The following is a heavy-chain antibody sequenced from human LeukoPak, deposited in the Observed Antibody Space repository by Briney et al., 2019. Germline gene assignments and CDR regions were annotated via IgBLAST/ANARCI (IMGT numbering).Heavy chain of an antibody. CDR3: ALGIYDYVWGSYRRHLDY. CDR1: GGSFSGYY. Sequence: SETLSLTCAVYGGSFSGYYWSWIRQPPGKGLEWIGEINHSGSTNYNPSLKSRVTISVDTSKNQFSLKLSSVTAADTAVYYCALGIYDYVWGSYRRHLDYWGQGTLVTVSS. CDR2: INHSGST. D-gene: IGHD3-16*02. J-gene: IGHJ4*02. V-gene: IGHV4-34*01.